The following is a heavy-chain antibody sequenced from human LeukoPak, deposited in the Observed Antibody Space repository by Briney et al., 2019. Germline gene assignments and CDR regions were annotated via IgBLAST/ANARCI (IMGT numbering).Heavy chain of an antibody. Sequence: GALRLSCAASGFTFSIYNMNWVRQAPGKGLEWVSYISSSSGTIHYADSVKGRFTISRDDAKNSLYLQMNSLRDEDTAVYYCARDYGSGSYFFHYFDYWGQGTLVTVSS. D-gene: IGHD3-10*01. V-gene: IGHV3-48*02. CDR2: ISSSSGTI. J-gene: IGHJ4*02. CDR3: ARDYGSGSYFFHYFDY. CDR1: GFTFSIYN.